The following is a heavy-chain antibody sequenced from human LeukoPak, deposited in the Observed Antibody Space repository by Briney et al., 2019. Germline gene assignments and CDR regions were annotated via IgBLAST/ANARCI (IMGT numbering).Heavy chain of an antibody. J-gene: IGHJ4*02. D-gene: IGHD3-3*01. CDR1: GYSFTSYW. Sequence: GESLKLSCKGSGYSFTSYWIGWVRQMPGKGLEWMGIIYPDDSDTRYSPSFQGQVTISADKSISTAYLQWSSLKASDTAMYYCARGDLTYYDFWSGYSHPYFDYWGQGTLVTVSS. CDR3: ARGDLTYYDFWSGYSHPYFDY. V-gene: IGHV5-51*01. CDR2: IYPDDSDT.